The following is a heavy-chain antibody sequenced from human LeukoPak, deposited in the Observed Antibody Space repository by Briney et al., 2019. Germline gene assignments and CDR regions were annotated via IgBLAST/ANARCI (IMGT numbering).Heavy chain of an antibody. J-gene: IGHJ5*02. D-gene: IGHD3-22*01. CDR3: AKMSHTDGYYLGEHLFDA. V-gene: IGHV3-23*01. CDR2: ISGSGGST. Sequence: GGSLRLSCAASGFTFNNYAMSWVRQAPGKGPEWLSAISGSGGSTTDADSVKGRFTTSRDNSKSTLYLQMNGLRAEDTAIYYCAKMSHTDGYYLGEHLFDAWGQGTLVTVSS. CDR1: GFTFNNYA.